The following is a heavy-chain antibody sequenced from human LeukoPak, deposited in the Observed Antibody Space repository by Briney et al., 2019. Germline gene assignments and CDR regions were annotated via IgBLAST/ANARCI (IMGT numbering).Heavy chain of an antibody. CDR1: GFTFSRYW. Sequence: GGSLRLSCAASGFTFSRYWMQWVRQAPGQGLVWLSHINSDGSSTTYADSVRGRFTTSRDNAKNTLYLQMNSLRAEDTAVYYCVRDNYGADYWGQGTLVTVSS. J-gene: IGHJ4*02. D-gene: IGHD3-10*01. CDR2: INSDGSST. V-gene: IGHV3-74*03. CDR3: VRDNYGADY.